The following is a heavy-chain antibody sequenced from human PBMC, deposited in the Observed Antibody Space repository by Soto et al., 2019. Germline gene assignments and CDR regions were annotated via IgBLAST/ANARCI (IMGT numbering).Heavy chain of an antibody. D-gene: IGHD1-20*01. CDR2: INPNRGCT. V-gene: IGHV1-2*02. Sequence: ASVKVSCKASGYTFTGYYIHWVRQAPGQWLEWMGWINPNRGCTNYAQKFQGRVTMTRDTSISTAYMELSRLRSDDTAVYYCANLNWNSGYWGQGTLVTVSS. CDR1: GYTFTGYY. J-gene: IGHJ4*02. CDR3: ANLNWNSGY.